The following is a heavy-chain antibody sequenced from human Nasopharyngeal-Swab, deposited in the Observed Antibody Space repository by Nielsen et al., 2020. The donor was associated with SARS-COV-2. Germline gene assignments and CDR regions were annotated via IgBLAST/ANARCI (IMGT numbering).Heavy chain of an antibody. CDR2: IWYDGSNK. Sequence: RQPPGKGLEWVAVIWYDGSNKYYADSVKGRFTISRDNSKNTLYLQVNSLRAEDTAVYYCARDLYGMDVWGQGTTVTVSS. V-gene: IGHV3-33*01. D-gene: IGHD2-8*01. CDR3: ARDLYGMDV. J-gene: IGHJ6*02.